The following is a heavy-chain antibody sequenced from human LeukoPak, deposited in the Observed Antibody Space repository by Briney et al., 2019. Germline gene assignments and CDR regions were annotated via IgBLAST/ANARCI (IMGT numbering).Heavy chain of an antibody. V-gene: IGHV1-3*03. CDR1: GYTFTSYA. J-gene: IGHJ3*02. Sequence: GASVKVSCKASGYTFTSYAMHWVRQAPGQRLEWMGWINAGNGNTKYSQEFQGRVTITRDTSASTAYMELSSLRSEDMAVYYCARERGYDSSGYGAFDIWGQGTMVTVSS. CDR3: ARERGYDSSGYGAFDI. D-gene: IGHD3-22*01. CDR2: INAGNGNT.